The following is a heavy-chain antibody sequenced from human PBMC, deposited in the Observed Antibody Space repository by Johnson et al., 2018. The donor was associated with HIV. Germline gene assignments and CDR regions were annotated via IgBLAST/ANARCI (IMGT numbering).Heavy chain of an antibody. D-gene: IGHD7-27*01. CDR1: GFTFISYA. CDR3: AKVPDLLNWEANAFDI. CDR2: ISGSGGST. J-gene: IGHJ3*02. V-gene: IGHV3-23*04. Sequence: VQLVESGGGVVQPGRSLRLSCAASGFTFISYAMSWVRQAPGKGLEWVSTISGSGGSTYYADSVKGRFTVSRDNSKNTLYLQMSSLRAEDTAVYYCAKVPDLLNWEANAFDIWGQGTMVTVSS.